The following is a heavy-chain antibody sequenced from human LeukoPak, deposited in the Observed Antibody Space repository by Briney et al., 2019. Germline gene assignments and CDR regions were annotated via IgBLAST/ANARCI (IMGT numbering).Heavy chain of an antibody. CDR2: ISGSGDST. V-gene: IGHV3-23*01. CDR1: GFTFSSYA. Sequence: GGSLRLSCAASGFTFSSYAMSWVRQAPGKGLEWVSAISGSGDSTYSTDSVKGRFTISRDNSKNTLYLQMNSLRAQIKGVYYGAKKVPANWGSYFDYWGQGTLVTVFS. D-gene: IGHD7-27*01. CDR3: AKKVPANWGSYFDY. J-gene: IGHJ4*02.